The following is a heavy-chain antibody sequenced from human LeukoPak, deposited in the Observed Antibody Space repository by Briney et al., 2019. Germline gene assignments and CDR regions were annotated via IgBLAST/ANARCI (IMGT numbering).Heavy chain of an antibody. CDR2: FDPEDGET. CDR1: GYTLTELS. J-gene: IGHJ4*02. CDR3: ARDHSSSGQLFDY. Sequence: GASVKVSCKVSGYTLTELSMHWVRQAPGKGLEWMGGFDPEDGETIYAQKFQGRVTMTEDTSTDTAYMELRSLRSDDTAVYYCARDHSSSGQLFDYWGQGTLVTVSS. V-gene: IGHV1-24*01. D-gene: IGHD6-25*01.